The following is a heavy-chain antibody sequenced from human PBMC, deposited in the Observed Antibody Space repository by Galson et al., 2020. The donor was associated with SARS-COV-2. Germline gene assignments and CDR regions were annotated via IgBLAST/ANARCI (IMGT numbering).Heavy chain of an antibody. D-gene: IGHD3-22*01. CDR3: ARASAFYGSSGYYLSDAFDI. CDR2: IYVSGTT. CDR1: GGSFSSGSYY. Sequence: SETLSLTCTVPGGSFSSGSYYWNWIRQPAGKGLEWIGRIYVSGTTHYNPSLKSRVTISVDTSKKQFSLKLNSVTAADTALYYCARASAFYGSSGYYLSDAFDIWGRGTMVTVSS. J-gene: IGHJ3*02. V-gene: IGHV4-61*02.